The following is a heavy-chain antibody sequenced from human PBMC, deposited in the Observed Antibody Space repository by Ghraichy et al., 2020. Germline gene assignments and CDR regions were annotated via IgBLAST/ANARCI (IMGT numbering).Heavy chain of an antibody. V-gene: IGHV3-30*18. CDR2: ISHDESYK. J-gene: IGHJ4*02. CDR3: AKGGSGSYSGQGFEY. CDR1: GFTFSSYG. Sequence: GESLNISCAVSGFTFSSYGMHWVRQAPGKGLEWVPFISHDESYKEYADSVRGRFTISRDNSKNTLDLQMNSLRVEDTAMYYCAKGGSGSYSGQGFEYWGQGTLVTVSS. D-gene: IGHD3-10*01.